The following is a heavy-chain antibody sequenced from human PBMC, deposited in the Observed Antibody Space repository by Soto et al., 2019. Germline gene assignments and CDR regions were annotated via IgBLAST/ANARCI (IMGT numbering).Heavy chain of an antibody. CDR3: ATYGQHLMDS. CDR2: IGSGGDGI. D-gene: IGHD4-17*01. J-gene: IGHJ4*02. CDR1: GFTFSSFA. Sequence: TGGSLRLSCAATGFTFSSFAMKWVRQAPGKGLEWVSVIGSGGDGIHYADSVKGRFTISRDNSKNTVNLQMNSLRADDTAVYYCATYGQHLMDSWGQGT. V-gene: IGHV3-23*01.